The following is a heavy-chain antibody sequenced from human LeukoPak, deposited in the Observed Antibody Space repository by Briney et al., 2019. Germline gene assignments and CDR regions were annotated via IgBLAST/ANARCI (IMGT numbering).Heavy chain of an antibody. Sequence: PSETLSLTCTVSGGSISSYFWTWIRLPPGKGLEWIGFIYYTGSTNYNPSLKSRVTISVDTSKNQFSLKLSSVTAADTAVYYCARATSWNESGMDVWGQGTTVTVSS. CDR2: IYYTGST. J-gene: IGHJ6*02. CDR1: GGSISSYF. D-gene: IGHD1-1*01. CDR3: ARATSWNESGMDV. V-gene: IGHV4-59*01.